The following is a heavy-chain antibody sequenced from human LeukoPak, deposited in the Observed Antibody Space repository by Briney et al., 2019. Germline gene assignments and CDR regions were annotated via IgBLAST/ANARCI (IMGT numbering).Heavy chain of an antibody. CDR1: AYSISSGYY. V-gene: IGHV4-38-2*01. CDR3: AREIRYCSSTSCYGGYGMDV. J-gene: IGHJ6*04. Sequence: SETLSLTCAVSAYSISSGYYWGWIRQPPGKGLESIGSIYHSGSTYYNPSLKSRVAISVDTSKNQFSLNLSSVTAADTAVYYCAREIRYCSSTSCYGGYGMDVWGKGTTVTVSS. CDR2: IYHSGST. D-gene: IGHD2-2*01.